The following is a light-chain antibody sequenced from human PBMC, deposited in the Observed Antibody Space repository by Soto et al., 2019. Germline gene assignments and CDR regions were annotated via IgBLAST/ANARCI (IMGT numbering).Light chain of an antibody. J-gene: IGKJ1*01. V-gene: IGKV4-1*01. CDR1: QSGLYSSNNKNY. CDR2: WAS. CDR3: QQYYSTPQT. Sequence: DIVMTQSPDSLSASLGERATINCKSSQSGLYSSNNKNYLAWYQQKPGQPPKLLIYWASTRESRVPDRFSGSGSGTDFTLTSSSLQAEDVAVYYCQQYYSTPQTFGQGTKVEIK.